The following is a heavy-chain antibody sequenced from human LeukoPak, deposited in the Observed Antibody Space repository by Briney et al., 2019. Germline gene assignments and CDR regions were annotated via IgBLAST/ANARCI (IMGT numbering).Heavy chain of an antibody. V-gene: IGHV3-48*01. D-gene: IGHD1-26*01. Sequence: GGSLRLSCATSTFTFSSYSMNWVRQAPGKGLEWVSYSEYSGTTSYYADSVKGRFTISRDNSKNTLYLQMNNLRGEDTAEYYCAKDMELASWGQGTLVTVSS. CDR3: AKDMELAS. CDR2: SEYSGTTS. J-gene: IGHJ5*02. CDR1: TFTFSSYS.